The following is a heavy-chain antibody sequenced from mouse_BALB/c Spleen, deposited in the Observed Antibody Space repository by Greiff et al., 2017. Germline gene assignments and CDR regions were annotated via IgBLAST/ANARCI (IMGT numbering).Heavy chain of an antibody. CDR1: GFTFSSYT. D-gene: IGHD1-1*01. V-gene: IGHV5-12-2*01. Sequence: DVQLVASGGGLVQPGGSLKLSCAASGFTFSSYTMSWVRPTPEKRLEWVAYISNGGGSTYYPDTVQGRFTISRDNAKNTLYLQMSSLKSEDTAMYYCARHGDYCSSSPWYIDVWGAGTTVTVAS. CDR3: ARHGDYCSSSPWYIDV. J-gene: IGHJ1*01. CDR2: ISNGGGST.